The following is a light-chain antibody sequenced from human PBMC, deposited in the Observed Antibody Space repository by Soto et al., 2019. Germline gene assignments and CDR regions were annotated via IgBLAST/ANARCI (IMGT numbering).Light chain of an antibody. J-gene: IGKJ1*01. V-gene: IGKV1-17*01. CDR3: LQYNTYPWT. CDR2: VAS. CDR1: QGIRND. Sequence: DIQMTQSPSSLSASIGDRVIITCRASQGIRNDLNWYQQKPGKAPKRLIYVASSLQSGVPSRFSGSGSGTEFTLTISSLQPEDFATYYCLQYNTYPWTFGPGTKVEIK.